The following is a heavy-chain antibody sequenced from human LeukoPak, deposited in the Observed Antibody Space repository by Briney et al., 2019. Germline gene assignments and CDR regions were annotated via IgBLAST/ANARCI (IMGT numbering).Heavy chain of an antibody. J-gene: IGHJ5*02. CDR1: GYTFIGYY. CDR3: ARESTGYYYGSGSRRTGFDP. CDR2: INPNSGGT. Sequence: ASVKVSCKASGYTFIGYYMHWVRQAPGQGLEWMGWINPNSGGTNYAQKFQGRVTMTRDTSISTAYMELSRLRSDDTAVYYRARESTGYYYGSGSRRTGFDPWGQGTLVTVSS. V-gene: IGHV1-2*02. D-gene: IGHD3-10*01.